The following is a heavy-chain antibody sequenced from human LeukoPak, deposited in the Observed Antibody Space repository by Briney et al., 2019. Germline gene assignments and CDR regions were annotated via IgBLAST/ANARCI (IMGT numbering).Heavy chain of an antibody. CDR3: ARDRYSAYRQLSY. J-gene: IGHJ4*02. CDR2: INPNTGGT. D-gene: IGHD5-12*01. Sequence: ASVKVSCKASGYTFTDYYMHWVRQAPGQGLEWMGWINPNTGGTNSAQKFQGRVTMTRDTSISTAYMDLSRLRSDDTAVYYCARDRYSAYRQLSYWGQGTLVTVSS. V-gene: IGHV1-2*02. CDR1: GYTFTDYY.